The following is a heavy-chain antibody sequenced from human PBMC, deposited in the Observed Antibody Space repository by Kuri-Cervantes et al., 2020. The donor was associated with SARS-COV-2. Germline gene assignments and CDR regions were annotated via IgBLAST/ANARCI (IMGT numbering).Heavy chain of an antibody. CDR1: GGSFSGYY. Sequence: ETLSLTCAVYGGSFSGYYWSWIRQPPGKGLEWVANIKQDGSEKYYVDSVKGRFTISRDNAKNSLYLQMNSLRAEDTAVYYCARDARTTALHNWFDPWGQGTLVTVSS. CDR2: IKQDGSEK. D-gene: IGHD4-17*01. J-gene: IGHJ5*02. CDR3: ARDARTTALHNWFDP. V-gene: IGHV3-7*01.